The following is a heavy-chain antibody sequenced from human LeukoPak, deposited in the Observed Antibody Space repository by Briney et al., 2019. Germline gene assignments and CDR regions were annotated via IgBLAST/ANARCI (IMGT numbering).Heavy chain of an antibody. Sequence: PGGSLRLSCAASGFTFSVYYMSWLRQAPGKGLEWVSYISSSSSYTNYADSVKGRFTISRDNAKNSLYLQMNSLRAEDTAVYYCARTVYRGYSYGPIDYWGQGTLVTVSS. CDR1: GFTFSVYY. V-gene: IGHV3-11*06. J-gene: IGHJ4*02. CDR2: ISSSSSYT. D-gene: IGHD5-18*01. CDR3: ARTVYRGYSYGPIDY.